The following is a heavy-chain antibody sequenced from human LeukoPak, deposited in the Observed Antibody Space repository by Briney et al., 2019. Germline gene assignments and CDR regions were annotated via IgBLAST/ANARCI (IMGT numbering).Heavy chain of an antibody. CDR3: ASDGYYYGSGEL. Sequence: ASVKVSCKASGYTFTSYDINWVRQATGQGLEWMGWMNPNSGNTGYAQKFQGRVTTTRNTSISTAYMELSSLRSEDTAVYYCASDGYYYGSGELWGQGTLVTVSS. J-gene: IGHJ4*02. D-gene: IGHD3-10*01. V-gene: IGHV1-8*01. CDR2: MNPNSGNT. CDR1: GYTFTSYD.